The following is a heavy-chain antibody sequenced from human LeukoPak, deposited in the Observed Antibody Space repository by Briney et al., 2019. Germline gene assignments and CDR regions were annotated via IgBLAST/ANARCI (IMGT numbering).Heavy chain of an antibody. V-gene: IGHV1-69*13. J-gene: IGHJ4*02. CDR1: GGTFSSYA. D-gene: IGHD5-12*01. CDR2: SIPLFATA. CDR3: ARGGSDLSYDVAYYFDY. Sequence: SVKVSCKASGGTFSSYAVSWVRQAPGQGLEWMGGSIPLFATANYARKFQGRVTITADESTSTAYMELSSLRSEDTAVYYCARGGSDLSYDVAYYFDYWGQGTLVTVSS.